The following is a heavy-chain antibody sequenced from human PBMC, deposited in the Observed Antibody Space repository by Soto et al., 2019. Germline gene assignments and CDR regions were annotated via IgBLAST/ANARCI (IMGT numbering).Heavy chain of an antibody. CDR2: IWYDGNNK. Sequence: QVQLVESGGGVVQPGRSLRLSCAASGFTFSSYGMHWVRQAPGKGLEWVAVIWYDGNNKYYADSMKGRFTISRDNSKNTLYLQMNSLRAEDTAVYYCARDLLAKTIYSDPSYNAYDGLDVWGQGTTVTVCS. CDR3: ARDLLAKTIYSDPSYNAYDGLDV. J-gene: IGHJ6*02. V-gene: IGHV3-33*01. D-gene: IGHD1-1*01. CDR1: GFTFSSYG.